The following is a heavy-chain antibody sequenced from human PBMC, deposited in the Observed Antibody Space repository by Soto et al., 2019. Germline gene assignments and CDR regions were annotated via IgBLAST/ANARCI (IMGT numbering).Heavy chain of an antibody. CDR3: ARLYADYPNWFDP. Sequence: SLTLSLTSTVADGSSGDVDCHWSWKHQPPGKGLEWIGYIYHSGSTYYNPSLKSRVTISIDRSKNQFSLKLSSVTAADTGVYYCARLYADYPNWFDPRGQGTLVTVSS. J-gene: IGHJ5*02. V-gene: IGHV4-30-2*01. CDR2: IYHSGST. D-gene: IGHD4-17*01. CDR1: DGSSGDVDCH.